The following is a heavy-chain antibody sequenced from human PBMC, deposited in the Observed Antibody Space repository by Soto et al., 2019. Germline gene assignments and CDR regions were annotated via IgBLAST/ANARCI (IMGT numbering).Heavy chain of an antibody. CDR3: ARVPAAYGMDV. CDR2: ISYDGSNK. CDR1: GFTFSSYA. V-gene: IGHV3-30-3*01. J-gene: IGHJ6*02. D-gene: IGHD2-2*01. Sequence: LRLSCAASGFTFSSYAMHWVRQAPGKGLEWVAVISYDGSNKYYADSVKGRFTISRDNSKNTLYLQMNSLRAEDTAVYYCARVPAAYGMDVWGQGTTVTVSS.